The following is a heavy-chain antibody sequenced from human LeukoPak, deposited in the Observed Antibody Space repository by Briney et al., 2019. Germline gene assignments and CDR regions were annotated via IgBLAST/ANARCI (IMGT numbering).Heavy chain of an antibody. CDR1: GFTFSSYA. J-gene: IGHJ4*02. D-gene: IGHD1-26*01. CDR3: AREVGYY. V-gene: IGHV3-7*01. Sequence: GGSLRLSCAASGFTFSSYAMSWVRQAPGKGLEWVANIQQGGSDKYYVDSVKGRFTISRDNAKNSLYLQMNSLRVEDTAVYYCAREVGYYWGQGTLVTVSS. CDR2: IQQGGSDK.